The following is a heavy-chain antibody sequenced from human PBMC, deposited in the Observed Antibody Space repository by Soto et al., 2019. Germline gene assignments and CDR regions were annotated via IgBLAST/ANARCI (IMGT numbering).Heavy chain of an antibody. CDR3: ARRGRRSSGGSGRGGFGY. Sequence: QLQLQESGPGLVKPSETLSLTCTVSGGSISSSSYYWGWIRQPPGKGLEWLGSIYYSGRTYYNPSLKSRVSISVDTSKNQFSLKLSSVTAADTVVYYCARRGRRSSGGSGRGGFGYWGQGTLVTVCS. V-gene: IGHV4-39*01. J-gene: IGHJ4*02. D-gene: IGHD6-19*01. CDR1: GGSISSSSYY. CDR2: IYYSGRT.